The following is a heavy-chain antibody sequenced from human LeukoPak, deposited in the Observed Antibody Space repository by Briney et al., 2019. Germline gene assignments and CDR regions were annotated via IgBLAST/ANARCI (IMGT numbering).Heavy chain of an antibody. D-gene: IGHD5-12*01. CDR2: ISSSSYL. CDR3: ARDGGYSGYDSWTTYYFDY. CDR1: GFTFSSYS. V-gene: IGHV3-21*01. Sequence: KPGGSLRLSCAASGFTFSSYSMNWVRPAPGKGLECVSSISSSSYLYYADSMYGGFTISRDNAKSSLYMQMICLRAEGTAVYYCARDGGYSGYDSWTTYYFDYWGQGTLVTVSS. J-gene: IGHJ4*02.